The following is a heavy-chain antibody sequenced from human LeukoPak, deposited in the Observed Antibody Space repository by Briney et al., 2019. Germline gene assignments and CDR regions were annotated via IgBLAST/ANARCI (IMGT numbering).Heavy chain of an antibody. V-gene: IGHV4-59*08. J-gene: IGHJ3*02. Sequence: PSETLSLTCTVSGDSLSDYFWSWIRQPPGKGLEWIGYNSGSTNYNASLKSRVTILLVRSKNQFSLKLSSVTAADTAVYYCASGRGYGGNYLRSFDIWGQGTMVTVSS. CDR3: ASGRGYGGNYLRSFDI. CDR1: GDSLSDYF. CDR2: NSGST. D-gene: IGHD1-26*01.